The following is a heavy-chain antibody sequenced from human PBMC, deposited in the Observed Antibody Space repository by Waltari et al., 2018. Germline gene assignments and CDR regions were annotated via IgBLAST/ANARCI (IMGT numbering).Heavy chain of an antibody. Sequence: QVQLQESGPGLVKPSGTLSLTCTVSGDSISNNFFWSWVRQSPGKGLEWIGQVHQSGRSNYKPSLERRVTVSMDTSKNQFSMRVTSVTAADTAIYYCASDRGRGLYLDSWGQGTLVTVSP. V-gene: IGHV4-4*02. CDR1: GDSISNNFF. J-gene: IGHJ4*02. D-gene: IGHD2-15*01. CDR3: ASDRGRGLYLDS. CDR2: VHQSGRS.